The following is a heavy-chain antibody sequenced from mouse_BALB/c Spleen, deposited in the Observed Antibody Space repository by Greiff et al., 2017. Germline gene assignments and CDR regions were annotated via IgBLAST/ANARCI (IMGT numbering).Heavy chain of an antibody. CDR2: IYPGDGDT. CDR3: ARGDYDGLDY. CDR1: GYAFSSYW. Sequence: VKLMESGAELVRPGSSVKISCKASGYAFSSYWMNWVKQRPGQGLEWIGQIYPGDGDTNYNGKFKGKATLTADKSSSTAYMQLSSLTSEDSAVYFCARGDYDGLDYWGQGTSVTVSS. D-gene: IGHD2-4*01. V-gene: IGHV1-80*01. J-gene: IGHJ4*01.